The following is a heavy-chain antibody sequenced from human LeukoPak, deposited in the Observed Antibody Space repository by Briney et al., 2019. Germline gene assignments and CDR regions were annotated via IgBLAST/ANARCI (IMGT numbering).Heavy chain of an antibody. J-gene: IGHJ4*02. CDR2: IRYDGSNK. V-gene: IGHV3-30*02. D-gene: IGHD1-26*01. Sequence: GGSLRLSCAVSGFTFSSYGMHWVRQAPGKGLEWVAFIRYDGSNKYYADSVKGRFTISRDNAMNTLYLQMNSLRAEDSALYYCTRDMQGSRLYLVGSQNDWGQGTLVTVSS. CDR3: TRDMQGSRLYLVGSQND. CDR1: GFTFSSYG.